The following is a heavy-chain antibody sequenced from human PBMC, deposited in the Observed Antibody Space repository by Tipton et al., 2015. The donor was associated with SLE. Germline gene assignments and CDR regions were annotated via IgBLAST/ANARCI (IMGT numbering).Heavy chain of an antibody. J-gene: IGHJ2*01. CDR2: IWYDGSNK. CDR3: AKRGGPVVIAIPYWYFAL. CDR1: GFTFSSYG. D-gene: IGHD2-21*01. Sequence: SLRLSCAASGFTFSSYGMHWVRQAPGKGLEWVAFIWYDGSNKYYADSVKGRFTISRDNSKNTLYLQMNSLRAEDTAVYYCAKRGGPVVIAIPYWYFALWGRVTLVTVSS. V-gene: IGHV3-33*06.